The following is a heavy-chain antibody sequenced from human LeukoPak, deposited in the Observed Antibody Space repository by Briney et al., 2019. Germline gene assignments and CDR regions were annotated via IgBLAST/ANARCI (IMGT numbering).Heavy chain of an antibody. V-gene: IGHV3-30*18. J-gene: IGHJ6*02. CDR2: ISYDGSNK. D-gene: IGHD1-26*01. CDR1: GFTFSSYG. CDR3: AKDLLYSGSPRAYGMDV. Sequence: PGGSLRLSCAASGFTFSSYGMHWVRQAPGKGLEWVAVISYDGSNKYYADSVRGRFTISRDNSKNALYLQMNSLRAEDTAVYYGAKDLLYSGSPRAYGMDVWGQGTTVTVSS.